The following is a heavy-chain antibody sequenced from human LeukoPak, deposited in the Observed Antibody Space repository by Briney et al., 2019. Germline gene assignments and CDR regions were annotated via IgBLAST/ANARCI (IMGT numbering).Heavy chain of an antibody. D-gene: IGHD1-26*01. CDR3: AKAWEHYFDY. V-gene: IGHV3-30*02. J-gene: IGHJ4*02. CDR2: IRYDGSNK. CDR1: GFAFSSYG. Sequence: GGSLRLSCAASGFAFSSYGMHWVRQAPGKGLEWVAFIRYDGSNKYYADSVKGRFTISRDNSKNTLYLQMNSLRAEDTAVYYCAKAWEHYFDYWGQGTLVTVSS.